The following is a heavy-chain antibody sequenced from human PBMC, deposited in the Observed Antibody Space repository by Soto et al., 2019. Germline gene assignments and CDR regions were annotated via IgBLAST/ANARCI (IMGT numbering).Heavy chain of an antibody. CDR1: GFTFSSYW. Sequence: EVQLVESGGGLVHPGGSLRLSCAASGFTFSSYWMSWVRQAPGKGLEWVANIKQDGSEKYYVDSVKGRFTISRDNAKNSLYLQMNSLRAEDTAVYYCARGSSGWSEPFDYWGQGTLVTVSS. D-gene: IGHD6-19*01. J-gene: IGHJ4*02. V-gene: IGHV3-7*05. CDR2: IKQDGSEK. CDR3: ARGSSGWSEPFDY.